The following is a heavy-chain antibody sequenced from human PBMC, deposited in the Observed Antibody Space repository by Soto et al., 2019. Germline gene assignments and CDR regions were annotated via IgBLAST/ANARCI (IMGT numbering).Heavy chain of an antibody. CDR1: GDSIISNY. J-gene: IGHJ4*02. V-gene: IGHV4-59*08. CDR2: IYSSGSI. Sequence: SETLSLTCTVSGDSIISNYWSWIRQPPGKGLEWIGYIYSSGSINYNPSLKSRVTISVDTSKNQFSLKLSSVTAADTAEYYCTRHETYYDILTGYYFSPLDFDNWGQGTLVTFP. D-gene: IGHD3-9*01. CDR3: TRHETYYDILTGYYFSPLDFDN.